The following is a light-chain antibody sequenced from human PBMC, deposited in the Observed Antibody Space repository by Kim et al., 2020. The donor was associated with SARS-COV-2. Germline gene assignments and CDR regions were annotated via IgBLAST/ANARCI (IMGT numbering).Light chain of an antibody. CDR1: QDISND. CDR2: AAS. J-gene: IGKJ2*01. V-gene: IGKV1-6*01. Sequence: AIQMTQSPSSLSASIGDRVTITCRASQDISNDLGWYQQKPGKAPELLIYAASSLQSGVPSRFAGSGSGTDFTLTISSLQPEDFATYYCIQEYNHPHTLRQGTKLEI. CDR3: IQEYNHPHT.